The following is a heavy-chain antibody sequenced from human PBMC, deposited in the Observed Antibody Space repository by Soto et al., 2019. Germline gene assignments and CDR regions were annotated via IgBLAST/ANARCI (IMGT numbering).Heavy chain of an antibody. CDR2: ISAYNGNT. CDR3: ARDNGNYDFWSGDYEVDYGMDV. D-gene: IGHD3-3*01. Sequence: DSVQVSCKASGYTFTSYGISWVRQAPGQGLEWMGWISAYNGNTNYAQKLQGRVTMTTDTSTSTAYMELRSLRSDDTAVYYGARDNGNYDFWSGDYEVDYGMDVWG. V-gene: IGHV1-18*01. CDR1: GYTFTSYG. J-gene: IGHJ6*02.